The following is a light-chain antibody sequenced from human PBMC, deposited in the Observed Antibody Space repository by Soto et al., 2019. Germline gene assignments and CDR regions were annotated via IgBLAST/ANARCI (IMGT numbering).Light chain of an antibody. CDR2: DVT. CDR3: CSYTSSSTRV. J-gene: IGLJ1*01. CDR1: SSDVGGYNS. Sequence: QSALTQPASVSGSPGQSITISCTGTSSDVGGYNSVSWYQQHPGKAPKLMIYDVTTRPSGVSNRFSGSKSGNTASLTISGLQAEDEADYYCCSYTSSSTRVFGTGTKLTVL. V-gene: IGLV2-14*01.